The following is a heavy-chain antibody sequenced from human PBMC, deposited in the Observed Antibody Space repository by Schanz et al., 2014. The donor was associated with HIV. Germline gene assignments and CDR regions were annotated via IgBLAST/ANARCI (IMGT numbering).Heavy chain of an antibody. CDR2: IDHSGST. CDR3: ASLSSHYFDH. CDR1: GGSMSSGDHS. V-gene: IGHV4-30-2*01. J-gene: IGHJ4*02. Sequence: QLQLQESGPGLVKPTQTLSLNCVVSGGSMSSGDHSWSWIRLPPGKGLEWIGNIDHSGSTYYNPSPKSRLPIPLDISKTHFSLKLPSLPAADTAVYYCASLSSHYFDHWGQGTLVTVSS.